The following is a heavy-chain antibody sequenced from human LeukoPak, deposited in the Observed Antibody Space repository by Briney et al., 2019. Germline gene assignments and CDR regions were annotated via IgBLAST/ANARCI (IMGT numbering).Heavy chain of an antibody. CDR2: IYYSGST. V-gene: IGHV4-31*03. J-gene: IGHJ4*02. D-gene: IGHD3-3*01. Sequence: PLSLTCTVSVGPINSSGNSWSWSRQLPGKGLEWIGHIYYSGSTYYNPSIKSRVSISVDTSKSQFSLQLTSVTAADTAMYYCAKIRAVDYWSGYYYFDDWGQGTLVTVS. CDR3: AKIRAVDYWSGYYYFDD. CDR1: VGPINSSGNS.